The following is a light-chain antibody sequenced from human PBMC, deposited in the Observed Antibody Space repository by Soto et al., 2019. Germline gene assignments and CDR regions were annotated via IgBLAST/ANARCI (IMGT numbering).Light chain of an antibody. CDR2: DAS. V-gene: IGKV3D-20*01. CDR1: QSVSRSS. CDR3: QQYGRSPFT. J-gene: IGKJ3*01. Sequence: EIVLTQSPATLSLSPGKRATLSCGASQSVSRSSLAWYQHKPDLAPRLLIYDASSRATGIPNRFSGSGSGTDFTLTISRLEPEDFAVYYCQQYGRSPFTFGPGTKVDIK.